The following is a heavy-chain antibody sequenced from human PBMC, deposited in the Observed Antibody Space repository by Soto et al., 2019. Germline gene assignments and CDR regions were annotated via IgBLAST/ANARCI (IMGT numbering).Heavy chain of an antibody. CDR1: GGSISSSSYY. V-gene: IGHV4-39*01. CDR2: IYYSGST. Sequence: SETLSLTCTVSGGSISSSSYYWGWIRQPPGKGLEWIGSIYYSGSTYYNPSLKSRVTISVDTSKNQFSLKLSSVTAADTAVYYCARQGGIWSGPKLTFYYFDYWGQGTLVTVSS. CDR3: ARQGGIWSGPKLTFYYFDY. J-gene: IGHJ4*02. D-gene: IGHD3-3*01.